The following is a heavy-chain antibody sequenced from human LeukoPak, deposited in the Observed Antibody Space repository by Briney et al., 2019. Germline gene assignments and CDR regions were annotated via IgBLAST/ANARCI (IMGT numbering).Heavy chain of an antibody. J-gene: IGHJ4*02. Sequence: GGSLRLSCAASGFTFSSYNMNWVRQAPGKGLEWVANIKQDGREKYYVDSVKGRFTISRDNAKNSLYLQMNSLRAEDTAVYYCARVEDYDILTGFDYWGQGTLVTVSS. CDR1: GFTFSSYN. CDR2: IKQDGREK. CDR3: ARVEDYDILTGFDY. D-gene: IGHD3-9*01. V-gene: IGHV3-7*01.